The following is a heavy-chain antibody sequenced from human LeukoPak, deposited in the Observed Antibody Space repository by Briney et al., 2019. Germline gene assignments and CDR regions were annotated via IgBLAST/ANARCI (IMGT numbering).Heavy chain of an antibody. CDR1: GFTFSSYA. V-gene: IGHV3-30*02. J-gene: IGHJ4*02. CDR3: AKGGCTSCYPRDYFDY. D-gene: IGHD2-2*01. CDR2: IWYGGSNK. Sequence: GSLRLSCAASGFTFSSYAMHWVRQAPGKGLEWVAVIWYGGSNKYYADSVKGRFTISRDNSKNTLYLQMNSLRAEDTAVYYCAKGGCTSCYPRDYFDYWGQGTLVTVSS.